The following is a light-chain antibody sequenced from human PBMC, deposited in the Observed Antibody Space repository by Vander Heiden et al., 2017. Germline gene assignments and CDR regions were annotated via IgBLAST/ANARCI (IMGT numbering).Light chain of an antibody. V-gene: IGLV1-47*01. CDR1: SSNIGSNY. CDR2: RSN. J-gene: IGLJ3*02. Sequence: QSVLTQPPSASGTPGQRVTISCSGSSSNIGSNYVYWYQQLPGTAPKLLIYRSNQRPSGVPDRFSGSKSGTSDSLAISGLRSEDEADYDCAAWDDSLSGRMFGGGTKLTVL. CDR3: AAWDDSLSGRM.